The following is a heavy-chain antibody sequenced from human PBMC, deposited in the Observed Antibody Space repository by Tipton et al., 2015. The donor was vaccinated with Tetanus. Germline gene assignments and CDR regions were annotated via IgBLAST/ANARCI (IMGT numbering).Heavy chain of an antibody. J-gene: IGHJ6*02. CDR1: GFTFSSYS. CDR2: ISSSSSTI. V-gene: IGHV3-48*01. CDR3: ASPTVTTRYYYYGMDV. D-gene: IGHD4-17*01. Sequence: SLRLSCAASGFTFSSYSMNWVRQAPGKGLEWVSYISSSSSTIYYADSVKGRFTISRDNSKNTLYLQMNSLRAEDTAVYYCASPTVTTRYYYYGMDVWGQGTTVTVSS.